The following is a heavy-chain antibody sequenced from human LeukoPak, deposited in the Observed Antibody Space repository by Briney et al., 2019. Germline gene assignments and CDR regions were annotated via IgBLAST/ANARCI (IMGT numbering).Heavy chain of an antibody. V-gene: IGHV3-30*02. Sequence: PGGSLRLSCAASGFTFSSYGMHWVRQAPGKGLEWVAFIRYDGSNKYYADSVKGRFTISRDNSKNTLYLQMNSLRAEDTAVYYCAKDGRYCSSTSCSEYYYYYYMDVWGKGTTVTVSS. CDR3: AKDGRYCSSTSCSEYYYYYYMDV. CDR1: GFTFSSYG. D-gene: IGHD2-2*01. CDR2: IRYDGSNK. J-gene: IGHJ6*03.